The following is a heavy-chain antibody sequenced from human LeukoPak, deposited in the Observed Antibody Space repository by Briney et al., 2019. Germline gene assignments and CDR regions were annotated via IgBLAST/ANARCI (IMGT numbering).Heavy chain of an antibody. CDR1: GGSVSSGSYY. D-gene: IGHD6-19*01. CDR2: IYYSGST. CDR3: ARDGVGSGHFDP. V-gene: IGHV4-61*01. J-gene: IGHJ5*02. Sequence: KASETLSLTCTVSGGSVSSGSYYWSWIRQPPGKGLEWIGYIYYSGSTNYNPSLKSRVTISVDTSKNQFSLKLSSVTAADTAVYYCARDGVGSGHFDPWGQGTLVTVSS.